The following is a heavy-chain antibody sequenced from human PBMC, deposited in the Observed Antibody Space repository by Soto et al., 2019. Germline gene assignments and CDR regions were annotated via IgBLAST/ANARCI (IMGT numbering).Heavy chain of an antibody. CDR1: GGSFSGYY. V-gene: IGHV4-34*01. Sequence: SETLSLACAVYGGSFSGYYWSWIRQPPGKGLEWIGEINHSGSTNYNPSLKSRVTISVDTSKNQFSLKLSSVTAADTAVYYCARGDSGYEVYYFAYWGQGTLVTVSS. CDR2: INHSGST. J-gene: IGHJ4*02. D-gene: IGHD5-12*01. CDR3: ARGDSGYEVYYFAY.